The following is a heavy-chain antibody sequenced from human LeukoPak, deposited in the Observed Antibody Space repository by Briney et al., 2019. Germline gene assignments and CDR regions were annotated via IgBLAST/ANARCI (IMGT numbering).Heavy chain of an antibody. D-gene: IGHD6-13*01. V-gene: IGHV3-9*01. CDR2: ISWNSGSI. J-gene: IGHJ6*02. CDR3: AKILQQLVPYYDYSMDV. CDR1: GFTFDDYA. Sequence: PGGSLRLSCAASGFTFDDYAMHWVRQAPGKGLEWVSGISWNSGSIGYADSVKGRFTISRDNAKNSLYLQMNSLRAEDTGLYYCAKILQQLVPYYDYSMDVWGQGTTVSVSS.